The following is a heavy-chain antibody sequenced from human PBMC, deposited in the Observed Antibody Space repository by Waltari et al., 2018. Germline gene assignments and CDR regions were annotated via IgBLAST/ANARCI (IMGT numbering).Heavy chain of an antibody. CDR3: AREATSGYYYYYGMDV. V-gene: IGHV1-69*05. J-gene: IGHJ6*02. Sequence: QVQLVQSGAEVKKPGSSVKVSCKASGGTFSSYAISWVRQAPGQRREWMGGIIPIFGTANYAQKFQGRVTITTDESTSTAYMELSSLRSEDTAVYYCAREATSGYYYYYGMDVWGQGTTVTVSS. CDR2: IIPIFGTA. CDR1: GGTFSSYA. D-gene: IGHD1-26*01.